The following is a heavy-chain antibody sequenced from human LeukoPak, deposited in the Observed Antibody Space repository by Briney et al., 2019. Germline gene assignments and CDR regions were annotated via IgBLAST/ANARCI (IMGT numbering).Heavy chain of an antibody. CDR2: IYYSGST. CDR3: VRLMVRGVISRAYYFDY. V-gene: IGHV4-59*08. J-gene: IGHJ4*02. Sequence: KASETLSLTCTVSGGSISSYYRSWIRQPPGKGLEWIGYIYYSGSTNYNPSLKSRVTISVDTSKNQFSLKLSPVTAADTAVYYCVRLMVRGVISRAYYFDYWGQGTLVTVSS. D-gene: IGHD3-10*01. CDR1: GGSISSYY.